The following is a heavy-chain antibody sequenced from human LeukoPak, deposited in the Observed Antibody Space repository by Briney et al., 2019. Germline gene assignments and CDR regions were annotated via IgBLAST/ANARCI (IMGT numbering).Heavy chain of an antibody. CDR1: GYTFTGYF. Sequence: GASVKVSRKASGYTFTGYFIHWVRQAPGQGLEWMGWINPNSGGTNYAQNFQGRVTMTRDTSISTVYMELSRLKSDDTAVYYCARLSSSWSTYFDYWGQGTLVTVSS. D-gene: IGHD6-13*01. V-gene: IGHV1-2*02. CDR3: ARLSSSWSTYFDY. CDR2: INPNSGGT. J-gene: IGHJ4*02.